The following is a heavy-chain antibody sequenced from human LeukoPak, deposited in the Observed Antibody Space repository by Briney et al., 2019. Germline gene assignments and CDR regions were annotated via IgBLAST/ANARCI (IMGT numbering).Heavy chain of an antibody. CDR3: AKSPSGRFDP. Sequence: GGSLRLSCAVSGITLSNYGMSWVRQAPGKGLEWVSTISVSGSSTYCADSVKGRFTISRDNSKNTLYLQMNSLSAEDAAVYYCAKSPSGRFDPWGQGTLVTVSS. D-gene: IGHD3-10*01. J-gene: IGHJ5*02. CDR2: ISVSGSST. CDR1: GITLSNYG. V-gene: IGHV3-23*01.